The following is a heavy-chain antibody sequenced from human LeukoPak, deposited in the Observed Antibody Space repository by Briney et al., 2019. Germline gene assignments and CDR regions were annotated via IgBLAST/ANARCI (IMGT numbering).Heavy chain of an antibody. CDR2: ISYDGSNK. CDR1: GFTFSSYG. V-gene: IGHV3-30*18. Sequence: GRSLRLSCAASGFTFSSYGTHWVRQAPGKGLEWVAVISYDGSNKYYADSVKGRFTISRDNSKNTLYLQMNSLRAEDTAVYYCAKEGRTKEMGYCSGGSCYDLDYWGQGTLVTVSS. CDR3: AKEGRTKEMGYCSGGSCYDLDY. D-gene: IGHD2-15*01. J-gene: IGHJ4*02.